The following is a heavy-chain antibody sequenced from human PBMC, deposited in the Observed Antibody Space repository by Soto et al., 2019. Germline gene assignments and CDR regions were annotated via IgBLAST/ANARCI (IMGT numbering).Heavy chain of an antibody. J-gene: IGHJ6*02. CDR2: MNPNSGNT. V-gene: IGHV1-8*01. CDR1: GYTFTSYD. D-gene: IGHD3-16*01. Sequence: ASVKVSCKASGYTFTSYDINWLRPATGQGLEWMGWMNPNSGNTGYAQKFQGRVTMTRNTSISTAYMELSSLRSEDTAVYYCARDLTPRGTLDYYGMDVWGQGTTVTVSS. CDR3: ARDLTPRGTLDYYGMDV.